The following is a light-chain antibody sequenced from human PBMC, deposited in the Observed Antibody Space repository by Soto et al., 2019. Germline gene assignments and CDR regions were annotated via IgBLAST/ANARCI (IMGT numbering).Light chain of an antibody. Sequence: DIQMTQSPSTLSASVGDRVTITCRASQSISSWLAWYQQKPGKAPKLLTYDASSLESRVPSRFSGSGSGTEFTLTISSLQPDDFATYYCQQYNSYWTFGQGTKVDIK. CDR3: QQYNSYWT. CDR1: QSISSW. CDR2: DAS. V-gene: IGKV1-5*01. J-gene: IGKJ1*01.